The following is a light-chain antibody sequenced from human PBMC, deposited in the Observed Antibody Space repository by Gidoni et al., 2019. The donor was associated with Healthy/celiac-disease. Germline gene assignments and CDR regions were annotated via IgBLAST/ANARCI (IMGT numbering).Light chain of an antibody. J-gene: IGLJ2*01. Sequence: QSVLPQPPSVSGAPGPRVTISCTGRSSTIGAGYDVHWYQQLPGTAPKLLIYGNRNRPSGVPDRFSGSKSGTSASLAITGLQAEDEADYYCQSYDSSLSGRVVFGGGTKLTVL. V-gene: IGLV1-40*01. CDR2: GNR. CDR1: SSTIGAGYD. CDR3: QSYDSSLSGRVV.